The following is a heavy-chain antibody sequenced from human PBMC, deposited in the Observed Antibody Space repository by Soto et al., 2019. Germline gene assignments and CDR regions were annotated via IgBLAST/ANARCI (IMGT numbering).Heavy chain of an antibody. CDR2: ISGSGGSGSP. CDR3: GKAGCTTANCYVPDY. V-gene: IGHV3-23*01. CDR1: GFSFSTYT. D-gene: IGHD2-8*01. Sequence: PGGSLRLSCAASGFSFSTYTMSWVRQAPGKGLEWVSVISGSGGSGSPSYADSVQGRFTISRDNPKNILYLQMNSLRVEDTAMYYCGKAGCTTANCYVPDYWGQRTLVTVSS. J-gene: IGHJ4*02.